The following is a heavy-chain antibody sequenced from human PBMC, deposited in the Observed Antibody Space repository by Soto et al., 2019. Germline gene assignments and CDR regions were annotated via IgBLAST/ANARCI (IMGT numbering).Heavy chain of an antibody. Sequence: SGGSLRLSCAAYGFTFSSYSMNWVRQAPGKGLEWISYISTTSSSIYYADSVKGRFTISRDNAKNSLFLQMNSLRDEDTAVYYCARKRVAFDYWGQAALVTVFS. J-gene: IGHJ4*02. CDR1: GFTFSSYS. V-gene: IGHV3-48*02. CDR2: ISTTSSSI. D-gene: IGHD5-12*01. CDR3: ARKRVAFDY.